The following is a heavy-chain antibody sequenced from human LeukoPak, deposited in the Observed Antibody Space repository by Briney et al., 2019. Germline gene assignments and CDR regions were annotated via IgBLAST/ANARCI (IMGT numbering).Heavy chain of an antibody. CDR3: AREGDSGGYPDY. Sequence: GGSLRLSCAASGFTVSSNYMNWVRQAPGKGLEWVSVLYSGGSTYYADSVKGRFTISRDNSKNTLYLQMNSLRAEDTAVYYCAREGDSGGYPDYWGQGTLVTVSS. D-gene: IGHD3-22*01. J-gene: IGHJ4*02. CDR2: LYSGGST. V-gene: IGHV3-53*01. CDR1: GFTVSSNY.